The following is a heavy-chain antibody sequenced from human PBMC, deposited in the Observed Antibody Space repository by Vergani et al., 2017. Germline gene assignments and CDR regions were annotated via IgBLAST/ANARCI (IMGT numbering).Heavy chain of an antibody. Sequence: QVQLVESGGGVVPPGMSLRLSCEASGFTFSDYAMHWVRQAPGKGVEWLALISYDGSSDYADSVKGRFTSSRDISKDTVYLQMNSLRPEDTAVYYCARAENVVLPAAIGYWGQGTLVTVSS. J-gene: IGHJ4*02. CDR2: ISYDGSS. V-gene: IGHV3-30*04. D-gene: IGHD2-2*02. CDR3: ARAENVVLPAAIGY. CDR1: GFTFSDYA.